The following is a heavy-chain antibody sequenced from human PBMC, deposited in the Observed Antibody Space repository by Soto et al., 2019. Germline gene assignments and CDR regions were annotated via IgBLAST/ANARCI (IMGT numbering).Heavy chain of an antibody. CDR2: INPSGGST. CDR1: GYIFTTYY. CDR3: ARGPLDFWSGYYPDY. J-gene: IGHJ4*02. D-gene: IGHD3-3*01. V-gene: IGHV1-46*01. Sequence: GASVKVSCKASGYIFTTYYMHWVRQAPGQGLEWMGIINPSGGSTRYAQKFQGRVTMTRDTSTSTVYMELSSLRSEDTAVYYCARGPLDFWSGYYPDYWGQGSLVTVSS.